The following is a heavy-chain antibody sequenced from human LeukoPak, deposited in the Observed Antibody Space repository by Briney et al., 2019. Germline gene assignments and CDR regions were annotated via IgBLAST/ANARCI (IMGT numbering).Heavy chain of an antibody. D-gene: IGHD2-21*02. CDR3: ARMGKLLYYYYYGMDV. V-gene: IGHV1-18*01. J-gene: IGHJ6*02. Sequence: ASVKVSCKASGYTFTSYGISWVRQAPGQGLEWMGWISAYNGNTNYAQKLQGRVTMTTDTSTSTAYMELRSLRSDDTAVYYCARMGKLLYYYYYGMDVWGQGTTVTVSS. CDR2: ISAYNGNT. CDR1: GYTFTSYG.